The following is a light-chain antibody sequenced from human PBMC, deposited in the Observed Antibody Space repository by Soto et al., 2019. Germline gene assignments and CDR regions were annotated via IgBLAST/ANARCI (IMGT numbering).Light chain of an antibody. J-gene: IGLJ1*01. Sequence: QSVLTQPPSVSGAPGQRVTISCTGTSSNIGAGYDVHWYQQLPGTAPKLLIYGNSNRPSGVPDRFSGSKSDTPASLAITGLQSEDEADCYYQYSDSSLSGSEVFGTGTKLTV. CDR2: GNS. CDR3: QYSDSSLSGSEV. CDR1: SSNIGAGYD. V-gene: IGLV1-40*01.